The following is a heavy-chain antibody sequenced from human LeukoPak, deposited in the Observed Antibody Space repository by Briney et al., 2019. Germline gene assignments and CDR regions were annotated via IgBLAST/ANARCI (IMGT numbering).Heavy chain of an antibody. CDR3: ARVFGRAAGTR. V-gene: IGHV3-21*01. D-gene: IGHD6-13*01. Sequence: PGGSLRLSCAASGFTFSSYSMDWVRQAPGKGLEWVSSISSSSSYIYYADSVKGRFTISRDNAKNSLYLQMNSLRAEDTAVYYCARVFGRAAGTRWGQGTLVTVSS. CDR2: ISSSSSYI. J-gene: IGHJ4*02. CDR1: GFTFSSYS.